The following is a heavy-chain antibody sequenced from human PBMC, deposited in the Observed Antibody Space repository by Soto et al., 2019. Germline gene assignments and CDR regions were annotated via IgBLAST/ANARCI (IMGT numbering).Heavy chain of an antibody. Sequence: EVHLLESGGRLVQPGGSLRLSCAASGFTFSSYAMSWVRQAPGKGLEWISTITNSGGATYYADSVKGRFTSSRDNSKNTLYLQLKSLRDEDTAVYFRAKGQAWVVTSTPVDYWGQGTLVTVSA. V-gene: IGHV3-23*01. CDR1: GFTFSSYA. CDR2: ITNSGGAT. CDR3: AKGQAWVVTSTPVDY. J-gene: IGHJ4*02. D-gene: IGHD2-15*01.